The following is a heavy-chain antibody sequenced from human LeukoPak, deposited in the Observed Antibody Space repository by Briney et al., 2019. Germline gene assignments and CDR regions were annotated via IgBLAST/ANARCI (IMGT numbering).Heavy chain of an antibody. CDR1: GFTFSSYG. CDR2: ISYDGSNK. CDR3: AKDGFRAYDGSYFDY. Sequence: GGSLRLSCAASGFTFSSYGMHWVRQAPGKGLEWVAVISYDGSNKYYADSVKGRFTISRDNSKNTPSLQMNSLRAEDTAVYYCAKDGFRAYDGSYFDYWGQGTLVTVSS. V-gene: IGHV3-30*18. J-gene: IGHJ4*02. D-gene: IGHD5-12*01.